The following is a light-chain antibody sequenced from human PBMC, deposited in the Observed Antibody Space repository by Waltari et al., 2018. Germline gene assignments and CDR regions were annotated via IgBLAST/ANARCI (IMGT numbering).Light chain of an antibody. CDR3: QQYNNWPPWT. V-gene: IGKV3-15*01. CDR1: QSVSSN. Sequence: EIVMTQSPATLSVSPGERATLSCRASQSVSSNLAWYQQKPGQAPRLLIYGASTRATRIPARFSGSGSWTEFTLTISSLQSEDFAVYYCQQYNNWPPWTFGQGTKVEIK. J-gene: IGKJ1*01. CDR2: GAS.